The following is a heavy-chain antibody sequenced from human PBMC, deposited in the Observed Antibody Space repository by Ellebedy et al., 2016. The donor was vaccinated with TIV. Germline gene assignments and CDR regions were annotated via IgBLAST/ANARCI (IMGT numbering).Heavy chain of an antibody. Sequence: GGSLRLXXAASGLTFSDYSMSWIRQAPGKGLEWVSYISSSGSTIYYADSVKGRFTISRDNAKNSLYLQMNSLRAEDTAVYYCVNYVWGSYRFDYWGQGTLVTVSS. V-gene: IGHV3-11*01. J-gene: IGHJ4*02. D-gene: IGHD3-16*02. CDR1: GLTFSDYS. CDR3: VNYVWGSYRFDY. CDR2: ISSSGSTI.